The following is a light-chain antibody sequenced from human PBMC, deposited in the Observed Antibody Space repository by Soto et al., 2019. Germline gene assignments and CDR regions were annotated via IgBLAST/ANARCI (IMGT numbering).Light chain of an antibody. CDR3: QQFNCFPLT. V-gene: IGKV1-13*02. Sequence: IQLTQSPSSLSASVGDRVTLSCRAGQDIGSALAWYQQRPGKAPKLLLYDASNLEAGGPARFSGSGSGTDFALTITRLRPEAFASYYCQQFNCFPLTFGGGTKVQIK. CDR1: QDIGSA. CDR2: DAS. J-gene: IGKJ4*01.